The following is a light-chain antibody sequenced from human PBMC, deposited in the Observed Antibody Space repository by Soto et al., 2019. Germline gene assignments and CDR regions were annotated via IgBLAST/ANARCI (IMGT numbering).Light chain of an antibody. J-gene: IGKJ1*01. CDR1: QSVKSN. CDR3: QHYNNWPPWT. V-gene: IGKV3-15*01. Sequence: EIVMTQSPATLSVSPGERVTLSCRASQSVKSNLAWYQQKFGQAPRLLIYGASTRATGVPARFSGSGSGTDFSHTISSLQSEDFAVYYCQHYNNWPPWTFGQGTKVEI. CDR2: GAS.